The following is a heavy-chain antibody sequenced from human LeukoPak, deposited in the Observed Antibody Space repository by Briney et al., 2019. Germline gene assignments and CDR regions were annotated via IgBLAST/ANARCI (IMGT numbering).Heavy chain of an antibody. CDR1: GYTFSSYA. CDR3: ARDLGSRDGYNPPNLFDN. CDR2: IIPIFGTT. V-gene: IGHV1-69*13. D-gene: IGHD5-24*01. J-gene: IGHJ4*02. Sequence: ASVKVSCKASGYTFSSYAMNWVRQAPGQGLEWMGGIIPIFGTTNYAQRFEGRVTTTADESTSTAYMELSSLRSEDTAVYYCARDLGSRDGYNPPNLFDNWGQGTLVTVSS.